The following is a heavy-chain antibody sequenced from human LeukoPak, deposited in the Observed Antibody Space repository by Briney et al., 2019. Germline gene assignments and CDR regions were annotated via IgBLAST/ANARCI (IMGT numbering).Heavy chain of an antibody. J-gene: IGHJ4*02. D-gene: IGHD6-19*01. CDR2: INHSGST. V-gene: IGHV4-34*01. CDR3: ARTQGHSQWLLRLPFDY. Sequence: SETLSLTCAVYGGSFSGYYWSWIRQPPGKGLEWIGEINHSGSTNYNPSLKSRVTISVDTSKNQFSLKLSSVTAADTAVYYCARTQGHSQWLLRLPFDYWGQGTLVTVSS. CDR1: GGSFSGYY.